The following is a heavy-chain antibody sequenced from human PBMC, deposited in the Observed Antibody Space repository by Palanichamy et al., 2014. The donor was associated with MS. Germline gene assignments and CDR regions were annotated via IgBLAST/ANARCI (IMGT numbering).Heavy chain of an antibody. Sequence: EAQLVESGGGLVQPGGSLRLSCAASGFTFSSHWMYWVRQAPGKGLEWVANIKPDGSAENYAESVKGRFTISRDNADNSLYLQMNRLRADDTAVYYCARKYVSGTYYNVDGAFWGQGTLVTVSS. D-gene: IGHD3-10*01. CDR3: ARKYVSGTYYNVDGAF. V-gene: IGHV3-7*01. CDR1: GFTFSSHW. J-gene: IGHJ4*02. CDR2: IKPDGSAE.